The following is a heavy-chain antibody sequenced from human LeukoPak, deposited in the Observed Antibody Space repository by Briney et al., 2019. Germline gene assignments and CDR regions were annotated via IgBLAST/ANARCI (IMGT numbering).Heavy chain of an antibody. Sequence: RPGGSLRLSCAASGFTFSSYAMSWVRQAPGKGLEWVSAISGSGGSTYYADSVKGRFTISRDNSKNTLYLQMNSLRAEDTAVYYCAKAPRRITMIVVVIPKNYYFDYWGQGTLVTVSS. J-gene: IGHJ4*02. CDR3: AKAPRRITMIVVVIPKNYYFDY. CDR1: GFTFSSYA. V-gene: IGHV3-23*01. D-gene: IGHD3-22*01. CDR2: ISGSGGST.